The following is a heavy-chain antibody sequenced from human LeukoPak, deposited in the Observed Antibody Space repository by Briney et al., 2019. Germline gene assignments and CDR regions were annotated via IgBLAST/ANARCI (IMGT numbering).Heavy chain of an antibody. Sequence: PGGSLRLSCAASGFTFSSYAMHWVRRAPGKGLEWVAVISYDGSNKYYADSVKGRFTISRDNSKNTLYLQMNSLRAEDTAVYYCARDHLAVAGTYYFDYWGQGTLVTVSS. CDR2: ISYDGSNK. CDR1: GFTFSSYA. J-gene: IGHJ4*02. D-gene: IGHD6-19*01. V-gene: IGHV3-30*04. CDR3: ARDHLAVAGTYYFDY.